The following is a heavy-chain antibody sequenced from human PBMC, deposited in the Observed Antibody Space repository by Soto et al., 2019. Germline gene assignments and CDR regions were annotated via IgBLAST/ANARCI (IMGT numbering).Heavy chain of an antibody. CDR1: GFSLSTSGVG. CDR2: IYRDDDK. D-gene: IGHD6-13*01. J-gene: IGHJ4*02. V-gene: IGHV2-5*02. CDR3: ALRNSSSWYSY. Sequence: QITSKESGPTLVKPTQTLTLTCTFSGFSLSTSGVGVGWIRQPPGKALEWLALIYRDDDKRYSPALKSRLTITKDPSKNLVVLTMTNMDPVDTATYDCALRNSSSWYSYWGQGTLVTVSS.